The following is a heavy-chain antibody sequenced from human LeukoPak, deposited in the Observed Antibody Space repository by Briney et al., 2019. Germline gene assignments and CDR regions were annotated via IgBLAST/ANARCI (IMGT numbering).Heavy chain of an antibody. V-gene: IGHV1-18*04. CDR2: ISTYNGNT. Sequence: ASVKVSCKASGYTFTSYGISWVRQAPGQGLEWMGWISTYNGNTNYAQKLQGRVTMTTDTSTSTAYMELRSLRSDDTAVYYCARMQKDKDYYYGMDVWGEGTTVTVSS. CDR3: ARMQKDKDYYYGMDV. CDR1: GYTFTSYG. J-gene: IGHJ6*04.